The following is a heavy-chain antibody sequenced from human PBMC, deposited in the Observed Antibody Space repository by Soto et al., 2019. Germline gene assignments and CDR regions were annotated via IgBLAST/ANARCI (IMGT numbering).Heavy chain of an antibody. CDR1: GGSISSGDYY. Sequence: LSLTCTVSGGSISSGDYYWSWILQPPGKGLEWIGYIYYSGSTYYNPSLKSRVTISVDTSKNQFSLKLSSVTAADTAVYYCARDYGDYGPEGYWGQGTLVTVSS. J-gene: IGHJ4*02. D-gene: IGHD4-17*01. V-gene: IGHV4-30-4*01. CDR3: ARDYGDYGPEGY. CDR2: IYYSGST.